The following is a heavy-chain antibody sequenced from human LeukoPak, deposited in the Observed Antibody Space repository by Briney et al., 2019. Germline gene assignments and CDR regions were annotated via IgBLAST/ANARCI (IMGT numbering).Heavy chain of an antibody. V-gene: IGHV3-23*01. CDR3: AKHPPRYQLLSGNWFDP. J-gene: IGHJ5*02. D-gene: IGHD2-2*01. Sequence: GGSLRLSCAASGFTFSSYAMSWVRQAPGKGLEWVSAISGSGGSTYYADSVKGRFTISRDNSKSTLYLQMNSLRAEDTAVYYCAKHPPRYQLLSGNWFDPWGQGTPVTVSS. CDR2: ISGSGGST. CDR1: GFTFSSYA.